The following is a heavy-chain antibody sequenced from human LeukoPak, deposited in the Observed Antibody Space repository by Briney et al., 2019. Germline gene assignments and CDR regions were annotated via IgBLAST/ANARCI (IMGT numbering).Heavy chain of an antibody. CDR3: ARDSRDWFDP. V-gene: IGHV4-39*07. CDR2: IYYSGST. CDR1: GGSISSSSYY. Sequence: SETLSLTCTVSGGSISSSSYYWGWIRQPPGKGLEWIGSIYYSGSTYYNPSLKGRVTISVDTSKNQFSLKLSSVTAADTAVYYCARDSRDWFDPWGQGTLVTVSS. D-gene: IGHD6-13*01. J-gene: IGHJ5*02.